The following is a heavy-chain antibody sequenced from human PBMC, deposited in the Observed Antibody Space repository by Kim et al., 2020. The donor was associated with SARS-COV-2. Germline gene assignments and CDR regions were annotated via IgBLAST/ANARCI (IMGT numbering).Heavy chain of an antibody. V-gene: IGHV3-66*01. D-gene: IGHD6-13*01. CDR3: AREGGIAAAGRMDYYYGMDV. Sequence: RFTISRDNSKNTLYLQMNSLRAEDMAVYYCAREGGIAAAGRMDYYYGMDVWGQGTTVTVSS. J-gene: IGHJ6*02.